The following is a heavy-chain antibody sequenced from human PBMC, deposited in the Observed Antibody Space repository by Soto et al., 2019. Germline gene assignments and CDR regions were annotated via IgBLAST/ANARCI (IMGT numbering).Heavy chain of an antibody. D-gene: IGHD2-2*01. CDR3: VKDGGYCSSSTCYAPRNHYFDS. Sequence: GGSMRLSCEASGFTFSDYWMSWVRQAPGKGPEWVANIKFDGSEKQYVDSVRGRFTISRDNSRSSLSLQMNSLRAGDTAVYYCVKDGGYCSSSTCYAPRNHYFDSWGQGTLVTVSS. V-gene: IGHV3-7*03. CDR1: GFTFSDYW. CDR2: IKFDGSEK. J-gene: IGHJ4*02.